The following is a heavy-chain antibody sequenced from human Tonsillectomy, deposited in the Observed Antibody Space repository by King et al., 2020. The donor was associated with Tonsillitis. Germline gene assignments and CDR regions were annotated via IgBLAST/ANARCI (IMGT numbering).Heavy chain of an antibody. CDR3: ARDSLEH. CDR2: INQDGSEK. CDR1: GFTFSSYW. Sequence: VQLVESGGGLVQPGGSLRLSCVASGFTFSSYWMSWARHTPGKGPEWVGNINQDGSEKNFVDSVKGRFTISRDNAKNSLFLQMNSLRAEDTAVYFCARDSLEHWGQGTLVTVSS. J-gene: IGHJ1*01. V-gene: IGHV3-7*03.